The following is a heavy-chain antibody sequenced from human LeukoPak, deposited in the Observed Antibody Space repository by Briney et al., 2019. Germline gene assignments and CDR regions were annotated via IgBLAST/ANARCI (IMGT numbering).Heavy chain of an antibody. D-gene: IGHD5-24*01. CDR1: GGSISSYY. CDR2: IYTSGST. CDR3: ARHGRSSEPRSWFDP. Sequence: SETLSLTCTVSGGSISSYYWSWIRQPPGKGLEWIGYIYTSGSTNYNPSLKSRVTISVDTSKNQFSLKLSSVTAADTAVYYCARHGRSSEPRSWFDPWGQGTLVTVSS. J-gene: IGHJ5*02. V-gene: IGHV4-4*09.